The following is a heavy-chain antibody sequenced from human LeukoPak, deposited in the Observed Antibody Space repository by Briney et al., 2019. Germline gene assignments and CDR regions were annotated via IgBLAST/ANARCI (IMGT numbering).Heavy chain of an antibody. CDR2: ISYDGSNK. CDR3: AGGSYYDSSGYSYYFDY. CDR1: GFTFSSYA. D-gene: IGHD3-22*01. Sequence: GGSLRLSCAASGFTFSSYAMHWVRQAPGKGLEWVAVISYDGSNKYYADSVKGRFTISRDNSKNTLYLQMNSLRAEDTAVYYCAGGSYYDSSGYSYYFDYWGQGTLVTVSS. J-gene: IGHJ4*02. V-gene: IGHV3-30-3*01.